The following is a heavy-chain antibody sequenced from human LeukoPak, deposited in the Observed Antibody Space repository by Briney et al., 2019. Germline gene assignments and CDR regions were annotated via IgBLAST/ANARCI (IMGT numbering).Heavy chain of an antibody. D-gene: IGHD3-10*01. J-gene: IGHJ4*02. V-gene: IGHV4-39*01. CDR3: ARLSLGFGY. Sequence: SETLSLTCTVSGGSIGSSSYYCGWIRQPPGKGLEWIGSIYYSGSTYYNPSLKSRVTISVDTSKNQFSLKLSSVTAADTAVYYCARLSLGFGYWGQGTLVTVSS. CDR2: IYYSGST. CDR1: GGSIGSSSYY.